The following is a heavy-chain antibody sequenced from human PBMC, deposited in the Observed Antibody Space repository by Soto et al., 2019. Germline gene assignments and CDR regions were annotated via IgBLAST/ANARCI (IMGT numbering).Heavy chain of an antibody. J-gene: IGHJ4*02. CDR2: IYSGGST. CDR3: ARTSCRGGSCYSVHFDF. D-gene: IGHD2-15*01. V-gene: IGHV3-66*01. CDR1: GFTVSSNY. Sequence: GGSLRLSCAASGFTVSSNYMTWVRQAPGKGLEWVSVIYSGGSTYYADSVKGRFSISRDNSKNKLYLQMNSLRAEDTAVYYCARTSCRGGSCYSVHFDFWGQGTPVTVSS.